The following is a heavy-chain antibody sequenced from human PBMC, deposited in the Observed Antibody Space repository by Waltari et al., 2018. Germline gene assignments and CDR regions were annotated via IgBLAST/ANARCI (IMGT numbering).Heavy chain of an antibody. CDR1: GGTFSSYA. CDR2: IIPIFGTA. V-gene: IGHV1-69*08. D-gene: IGHD6-13*01. CDR3: ARDRWSLGSWTDAFDI. J-gene: IGHJ3*02. Sequence: QVQLVQSGAEVTKPGSSVKVSCKASGGTFSSYAISWVPQAPGQGLEWMGRIIPIFGTANYAQKFQGRVTITADKSTSTAYMELSSLRSEDTAVYYCARDRWSLGSWTDAFDIWGQGTMVTVSS.